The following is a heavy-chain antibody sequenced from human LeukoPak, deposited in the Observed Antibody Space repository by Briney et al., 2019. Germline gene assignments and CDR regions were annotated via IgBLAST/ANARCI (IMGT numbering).Heavy chain of an antibody. CDR3: AKERLRGIAVAGTQYYFDY. J-gene: IGHJ4*02. D-gene: IGHD6-19*01. CDR1: GFTFSSYG. Sequence: GGSLRLSCAASGFTFSSYGMSWVRQAPGKGLEWVSAISGSGGSTYYADSVKGRFTISRDNSKNTLYLQMNSLRAEDTAVYYCAKERLRGIAVAGTQYYFDYWGQGTLVTVSS. V-gene: IGHV3-23*01. CDR2: ISGSGGST.